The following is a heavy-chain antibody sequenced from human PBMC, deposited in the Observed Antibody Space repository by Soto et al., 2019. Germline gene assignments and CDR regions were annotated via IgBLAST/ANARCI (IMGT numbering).Heavy chain of an antibody. CDR3: ARVGGKGYDILTGYSPGWFDP. CDR1: GGSISSGGYS. CDR2: IYHSGST. V-gene: IGHV4-30-2*01. D-gene: IGHD3-9*01. Sequence: SETLSLTCAVSGGSISSGGYSWSWIRQPPGKGLEWIGYIYHSGSTYYNPSLKSRVTISVDRSKNQFSLKLSSVTAADTAVYYCARVGGKGYDILTGYSPGWFDPWGQGTLVTVSS. J-gene: IGHJ5*02.